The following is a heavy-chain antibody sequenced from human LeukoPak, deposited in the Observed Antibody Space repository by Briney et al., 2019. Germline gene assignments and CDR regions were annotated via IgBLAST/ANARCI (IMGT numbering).Heavy chain of an antibody. J-gene: IGHJ4*02. Sequence: TSVKVSCKASGYTFTSYGISWVRQVPGQGLEWMGWISAYNGNTNYAQKLQGRVTMTTDTSTSTAYVELRSLRSDDTAVYYCARSESDIVVVPAAMNYWGQGTLVTVSS. D-gene: IGHD2-2*01. CDR1: GYTFTSYG. CDR2: ISAYNGNT. CDR3: ARSESDIVVVPAAMNY. V-gene: IGHV1-18*01.